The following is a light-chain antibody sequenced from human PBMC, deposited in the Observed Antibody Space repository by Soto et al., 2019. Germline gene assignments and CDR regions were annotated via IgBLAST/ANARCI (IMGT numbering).Light chain of an antibody. CDR1: QNLRTLY. J-gene: IGKJ1*01. CDR2: AAS. Sequence: EDGLTQSPGTVSLSPGERGTLSRRASQNLRTLYLAWFQQKSGQAPRLLIYAASTRATGIPDRFSASGSGTDFTLTISRLEPEDFGLYYCQQYGDSPRTFGQGTKVDI. CDR3: QQYGDSPRT. V-gene: IGKV3-20*01.